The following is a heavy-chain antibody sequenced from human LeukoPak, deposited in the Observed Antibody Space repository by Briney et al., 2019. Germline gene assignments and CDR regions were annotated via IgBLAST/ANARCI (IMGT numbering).Heavy chain of an antibody. D-gene: IGHD4-17*01. Sequence: SETLSLTCTVSGGFISSYYWSWIRQPAGKGLEWIGRIYTSGSTNYNPSLKSRVTISVDKSKNHFSLKLSSVTAADTAVYYCARSSLTTVTSGWFDPWGQGTLVTVSS. J-gene: IGHJ5*02. CDR2: IYTSGST. CDR3: ARSSLTTVTSGWFDP. V-gene: IGHV4-4*07. CDR1: GGFISSYY.